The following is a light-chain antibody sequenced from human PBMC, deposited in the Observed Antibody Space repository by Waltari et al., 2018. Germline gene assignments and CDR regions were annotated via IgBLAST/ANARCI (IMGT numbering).Light chain of an antibody. J-gene: IGKJ2*01. CDR3: MQGTRWPYT. V-gene: IGKV2-30*02. Sequence: VMTQSPVSLSVTLGQAAPISCKSSQSLVPVDGNTYFNWFHQRPGQSPRRLIYWVFNRDSGVPDRFSGSGSGTDFTLRISRVEAEDVGVYYCMQGTRWPYTFGQGTQLDIK. CDR2: WVF. CDR1: QSLVPVDGNTY.